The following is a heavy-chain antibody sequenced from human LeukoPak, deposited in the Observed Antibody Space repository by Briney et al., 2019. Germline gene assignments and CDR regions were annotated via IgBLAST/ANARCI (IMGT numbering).Heavy chain of an antibody. D-gene: IGHD3-10*01. CDR1: GFTFSSYA. Sequence: GGSLRLSCAASGFTFSSYAMSWVRQAPGKGLEWVSRISGGAVSTYYADSVKGRFTISRDNSKNTLYLQVNSPRAEDTAVYYCAKVSGSSPRYALEVWGQGTTVTVSS. CDR2: ISGGAVST. CDR3: AKVSGSSPRYALEV. J-gene: IGHJ6*02. V-gene: IGHV3-23*01.